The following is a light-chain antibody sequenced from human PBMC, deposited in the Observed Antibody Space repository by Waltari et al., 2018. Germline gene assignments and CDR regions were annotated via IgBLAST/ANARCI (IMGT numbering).Light chain of an antibody. CDR1: QSVSRW. Sequence: IVLTQSPGTLSLSPGESATLSFRSSQSVSRWLAWYLQKPGQPPRLLIYGASSRATGIPDRFSGSGSGTDFSLTISRLEPEDSAVYYCQKYGTLPATFGQGTKVEVK. V-gene: IGKV3-20*01. CDR3: QKYGTLPAT. CDR2: GAS. J-gene: IGKJ1*01.